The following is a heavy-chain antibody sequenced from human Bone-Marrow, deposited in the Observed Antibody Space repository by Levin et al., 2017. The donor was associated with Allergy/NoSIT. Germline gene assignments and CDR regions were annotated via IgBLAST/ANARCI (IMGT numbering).Heavy chain of an antibody. CDR1: GFTFSSYA. CDR3: ARDLPTYYYGSGSYPAYYYYGMDV. CDR2: ISYDGSNK. V-gene: IGHV3-30-3*01. Sequence: GESLKISCAASGFTFSSYAMHWVRQAPGKGLGWVAVISYDGSNKYYADSVKGRFTISRDNSKNTLYLQMNSLRAEDTAVYYCARDLPTYYYGSGSYPAYYYYGMDVWGQGTTVTVSS. D-gene: IGHD3-10*01. J-gene: IGHJ6*02.